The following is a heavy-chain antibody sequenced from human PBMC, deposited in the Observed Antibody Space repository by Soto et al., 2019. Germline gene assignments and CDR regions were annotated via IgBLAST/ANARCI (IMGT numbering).Heavy chain of an antibody. CDR1: GGTFSSYA. Sequence: SVKVSCKASGGTFSSYAISWVRQAPGQGLEWMGGIIPIFGTANYAQKFQGRVTITADESTSTAYMELSSLRSEDTAVYYCATDCSGGSCYAGFDPWGQGTLVTVSS. CDR3: ATDCSGGSCYAGFDP. J-gene: IGHJ5*02. CDR2: IIPIFGTA. D-gene: IGHD2-15*01. V-gene: IGHV1-69*13.